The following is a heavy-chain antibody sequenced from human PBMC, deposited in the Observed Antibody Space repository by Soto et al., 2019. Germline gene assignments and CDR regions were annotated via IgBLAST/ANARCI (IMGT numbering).Heavy chain of an antibody. V-gene: IGHV3-33*01. J-gene: IGHJ6*02. CDR2: IWYDGSNK. Sequence: QVQLVESGGGVVQPGRSLRLSCAASGFTFSAYGMHWVRQAPGNGLEWVAVIWYDGSNKYYVDSVKGRFTISRDDSKNTLYLQMNSLRAEDTAVYYCARETGAPLYGMDVWGQGTTVTVSS. D-gene: IGHD7-27*01. CDR1: GFTFSAYG. CDR3: ARETGAPLYGMDV.